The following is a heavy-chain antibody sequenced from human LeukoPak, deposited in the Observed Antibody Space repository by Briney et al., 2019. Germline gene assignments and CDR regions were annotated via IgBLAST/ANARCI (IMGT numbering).Heavy chain of an antibody. V-gene: IGHV1-2*06. CDR3: ARAPLGYNWFDP. CDR1: GYTFTGYY. Sequence: ASVTVSCKASGYTFTGYYMHWVRQAPGQGLEWMGRINPNSGGTNYAQKFQGRVTMTKDTSTSTGYMELSRLRSDDTAVYYCARAPLGYNWFDPWGQGTLVTVSS. D-gene: IGHD3-10*01. J-gene: IGHJ5*02. CDR2: INPNSGGT.